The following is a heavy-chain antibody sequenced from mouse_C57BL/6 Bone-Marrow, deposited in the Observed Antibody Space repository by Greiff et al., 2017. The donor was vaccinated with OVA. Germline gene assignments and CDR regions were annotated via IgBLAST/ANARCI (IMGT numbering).Heavy chain of an antibody. D-gene: IGHD1-1*01. V-gene: IGHV14-4*01. Sequence: EVQLQQSGAELVRPGASVKLSCTASGFNIKDDYMHWVKQRPEQGLEWIGWIDPENGDTEYASKFQGKATITADTSSNTAYLQLSSLTSEDTAVYYCTTPYYYGPLLNWGQGTLVTVSA. CDR2: IDPENGDT. J-gene: IGHJ3*01. CDR1: GFNIKDDY. CDR3: TTPYYYGPLLN.